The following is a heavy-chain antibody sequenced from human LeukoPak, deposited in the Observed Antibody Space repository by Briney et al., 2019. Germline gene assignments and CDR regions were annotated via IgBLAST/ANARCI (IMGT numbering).Heavy chain of an antibody. CDR3: AKDMSSGFPYYYYYGMDV. V-gene: IGHV3-9*01. CDR2: ISWNSGNI. D-gene: IGHD6-19*01. J-gene: IGHJ6*02. CDR1: GFTFDDHA. Sequence: GGSLRLSCAASGFTFDDHAMHWVRQPPGKGLEWVSGISWNSGNIGYADSVKGRFTISRDNAKNSLYLQMNSLRAEDTALYYCAKDMSSGFPYYYYYGMDVWGQGTTVTVSS.